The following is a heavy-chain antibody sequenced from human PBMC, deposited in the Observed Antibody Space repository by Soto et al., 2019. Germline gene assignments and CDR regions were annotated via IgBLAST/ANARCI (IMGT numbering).Heavy chain of an antibody. D-gene: IGHD3-3*01. CDR2: IYHNGST. J-gene: IGHJ5*02. Sequence: TSETLSLTCTVSGVSVSTNTQYWWSWVRQSPRKGLEWLGEIYHNGSTNYNPSLKSRVAISVDKSKNQFSLKLMSVTAADTAVYYCARARGAIFGVVIRNWFDPWGQGTLVTVSS. CDR3: ARARGAIFGVVIRNWFDP. V-gene: IGHV4-4*02. CDR1: GVSVSTNTQYW.